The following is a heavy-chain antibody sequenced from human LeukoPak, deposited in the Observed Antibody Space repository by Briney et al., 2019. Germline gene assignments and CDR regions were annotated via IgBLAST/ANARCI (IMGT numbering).Heavy chain of an antibody. CDR2: IYYSGST. CDR1: GGSISSYY. CDR3: ARHYYGGNPADY. D-gene: IGHD4-23*01. V-gene: IGHV4-59*08. J-gene: IGHJ4*02. Sequence: SETLSLTCTVSGGSISSYYWSWIRQPPGKGLEWIGYIYYSGSTNYNPSLKSRVTISVDMSKNQFSLKLSSVTAADTAVYYCARHYYGGNPADYWGQGTLVTVSS.